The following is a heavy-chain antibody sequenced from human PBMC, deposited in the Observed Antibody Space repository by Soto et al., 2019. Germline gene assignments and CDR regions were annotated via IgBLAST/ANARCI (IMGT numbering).Heavy chain of an antibody. CDR3: ARDGWVGVVPSAHYYYYGIDV. Sequence: QVQLVESGGGVVQPGRSLRLSCAASGFTFSSYAMHWVRQAPGKGLEWVAVISYDGSNKYYADSVKGRFTISRDNSKNTLYLQMNSLRAEDTAVYYCARDGWVGVVPSAHYYYYGIDVWGQGTTVTVSS. CDR1: GFTFSSYA. D-gene: IGHD2-2*01. CDR2: ISYDGSNK. J-gene: IGHJ6*02. V-gene: IGHV3-30-3*01.